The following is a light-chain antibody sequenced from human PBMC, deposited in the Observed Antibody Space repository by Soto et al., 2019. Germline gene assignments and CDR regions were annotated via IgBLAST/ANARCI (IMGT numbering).Light chain of an antibody. V-gene: IGKV1-5*03. Sequence: DIQMTQSPSTLSGSVGDRVTSTCRASQTISSWLAWYQQKPGKAPKLLMYKASSLESGVPSRFSGSASGAEFTLTISSLQPDDFATYYCLQYNSYPFTFGGGTKVDIK. CDR2: KAS. J-gene: IGKJ4*01. CDR3: LQYNSYPFT. CDR1: QTISSW.